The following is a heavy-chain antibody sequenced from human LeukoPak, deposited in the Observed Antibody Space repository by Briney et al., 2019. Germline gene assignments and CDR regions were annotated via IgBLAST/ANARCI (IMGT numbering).Heavy chain of an antibody. CDR2: INHSGST. J-gene: IGHJ5*02. CDR1: GGSFSGYY. Sequence: SETLSLTCAVYGGSFSGYYWSWIRQPPGKGLEWIGEINHSGSTNYNPSLKSRVTISVDTSKNQFSLKLGSVTAAGAAVYYCARGLGIAAAGPLFAPWFDPWGQGTLVTVSS. V-gene: IGHV4-34*01. D-gene: IGHD6-13*01. CDR3: ARGLGIAAAGPLFAPWFDP.